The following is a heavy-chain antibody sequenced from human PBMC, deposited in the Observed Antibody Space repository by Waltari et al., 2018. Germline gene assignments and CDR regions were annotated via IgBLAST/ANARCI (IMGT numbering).Heavy chain of an antibody. Sequence: ESGPGLVKPSETLSLTCTVSGGSISSHYWSWIRQPPGKGLEWIGYIYYSGSTNYNPSLKSRVTISVDTSKNQFSLKLSSVTAADTAVYYCARENYAVAGNYFDYWGQGTLVTVSS. V-gene: IGHV4-59*11. D-gene: IGHD6-19*01. J-gene: IGHJ4*02. CDR2: IYYSGST. CDR3: ARENYAVAGNYFDY. CDR1: GGSISSHY.